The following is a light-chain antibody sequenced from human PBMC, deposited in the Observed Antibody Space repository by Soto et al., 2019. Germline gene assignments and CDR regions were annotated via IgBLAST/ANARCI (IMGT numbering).Light chain of an antibody. CDR2: EVS. V-gene: IGLV2-18*02. J-gene: IGLJ1*01. CDR1: SSDVGNYNR. Sequence: QSVLTQPPSVSGSPGQSVTISCTGTSSDVGNYNRVSWYQQPPGTAPKLMIYEVSNRPSGVPDRFSGSKSGNTASLTISGLQAEDEADYYCNSYTSTNTYVFGTGNKVTVL. CDR3: NSYTSTNTYV.